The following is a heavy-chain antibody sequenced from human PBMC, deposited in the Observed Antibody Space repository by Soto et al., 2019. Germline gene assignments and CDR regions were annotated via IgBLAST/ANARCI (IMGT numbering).Heavy chain of an antibody. Sequence: QVQLVQSGAEVKKPGASVKVSCKASGYTFTSYGIIWVRQAPGQGLEWMGWISAYNGNTNYAQNFQGRVTMTTDTSTSTAYMELRSLRSDDTAVYYCARSDMTTVTTRYFPLWGQGTQVTVSS. CDR2: ISAYNGNT. V-gene: IGHV1-18*01. J-gene: IGHJ1*01. CDR3: ARSDMTTVTTRYFPL. CDR1: GYTFTSYG. D-gene: IGHD4-17*01.